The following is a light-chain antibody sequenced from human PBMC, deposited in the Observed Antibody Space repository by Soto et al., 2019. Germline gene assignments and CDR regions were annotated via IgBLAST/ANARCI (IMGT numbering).Light chain of an antibody. CDR2: AAS. CDR1: QSIRSY. J-gene: IGKJ1*01. Sequence: DIQMTQSPSSLSASVGDRVTITCRASQSIRSYLNWYQQKPGKAPNLLIYAASSFQSGVPSRFSGSGSGTDFTLTISSLQPEDFATYYCQQSYSAPRTFGQGTKVEIK. V-gene: IGKV1-39*01. CDR3: QQSYSAPRT.